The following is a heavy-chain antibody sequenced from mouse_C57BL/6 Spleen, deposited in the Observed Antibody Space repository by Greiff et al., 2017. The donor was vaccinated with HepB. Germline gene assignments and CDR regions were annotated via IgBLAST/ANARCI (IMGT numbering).Heavy chain of an antibody. D-gene: IGHD2-4*01. CDR3: ARFYDYDGYYAMDY. Sequence: VQLQQSGAELVRPGTSVKMSCKASGYTFTNYWIGWAKQRPGHGLEWIGDIYPGGGYTNYNEKFKGKATLTADKSSSTAYMQFSSLTSEDSAIYYWARFYDYDGYYAMDYWGQGTSVTVSS. V-gene: IGHV1-63*01. CDR2: IYPGGGYT. J-gene: IGHJ4*01. CDR1: GYTFTNYW.